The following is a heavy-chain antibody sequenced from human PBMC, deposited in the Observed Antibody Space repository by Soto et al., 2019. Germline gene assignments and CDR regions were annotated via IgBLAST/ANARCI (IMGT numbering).Heavy chain of an antibody. CDR2: VSFDGSNK. V-gene: IGHV3-30-3*01. D-gene: IGHD6-13*01. CDR3: ARDQTGITTAGGGRIDH. Sequence: QVQLVESGGGVVQPGRSLRLSCAASGFTFSIHAMHWVRQAPGKGLECVAIVSFDGSNKYYADSVKGRFTISRDNSKNTLYLQMSGLTPEDTAFYYCARDQTGITTAGGGRIDHWGQGTLVTVSS. CDR1: GFTFSIHA. J-gene: IGHJ4*02.